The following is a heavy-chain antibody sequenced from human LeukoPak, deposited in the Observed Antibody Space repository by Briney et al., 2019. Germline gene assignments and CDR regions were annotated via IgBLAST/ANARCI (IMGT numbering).Heavy chain of an antibody. CDR1: GGSISSGGYY. J-gene: IGHJ6*02. CDR3: ARDLIMNGMDV. Sequence: PSETLSLTCTVSGGSISSGGYYWSWIRQHPGKGLEWIGYIDYSGSTYYNPSLKSRVTISVDTSKNQFSLKLSSVTAADTAVYYCARDLIMNGMDVWGQGTTVTVSS. CDR2: IDYSGST. V-gene: IGHV4-31*03. D-gene: IGHD3-16*01.